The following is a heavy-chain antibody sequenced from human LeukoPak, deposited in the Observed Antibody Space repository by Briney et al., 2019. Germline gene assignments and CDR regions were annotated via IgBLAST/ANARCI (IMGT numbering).Heavy chain of an antibody. D-gene: IGHD3-9*01. J-gene: IGHJ4*02. CDR1: GFTVSTSH. V-gene: IGHV3-66*01. Sequence: QPGGSLRLSCAASGFTVSTSHMMWIRQAPGKGLEWVSVIYRGETTHYADSVKGRFTISRDNSKNTLYLQMNGLRVDDTAVYYCEAYYDFLTGQFFDYWGQGTLVTVSS. CDR2: IYRGETT. CDR3: EAYYDFLTGQFFDY.